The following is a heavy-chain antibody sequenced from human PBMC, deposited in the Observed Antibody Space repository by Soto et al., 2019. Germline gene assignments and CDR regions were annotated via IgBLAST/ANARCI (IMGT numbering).Heavy chain of an antibody. Sequence: QVQLVESGGGVVQPGTSLRVSCVASGFTFRSYVIHWVRQAPGKGLEWVALTSYDGTNKYYGDSVRGRFTISRDNSRNTVDQQMDSLRVEETDFYYGARWGKTGGLDVWGQGTLVSVSS. V-gene: IGHV3-30*19. CDR3: ARWGKTGGLDV. D-gene: IGHD3-16*01. J-gene: IGHJ1*01. CDR1: GFTFRSYV. CDR2: TSYDGTNK.